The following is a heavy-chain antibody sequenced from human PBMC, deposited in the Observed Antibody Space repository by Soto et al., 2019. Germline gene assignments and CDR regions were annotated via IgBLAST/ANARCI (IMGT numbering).Heavy chain of an antibody. J-gene: IGHJ6*02. Sequence: EASVKVSCKASGYTFTSYAMHWVRQAPGQRLEWMGWINAGNGNTKYSQKFQGRVTITRDTSASTAYMELSSLRSEDTAVYYCARFDCSGGSCYPNYYYYGMDVWGQGTTVTVSS. V-gene: IGHV1-3*01. CDR2: INAGNGNT. D-gene: IGHD2-15*01. CDR1: GYTFTSYA. CDR3: ARFDCSGGSCYPNYYYYGMDV.